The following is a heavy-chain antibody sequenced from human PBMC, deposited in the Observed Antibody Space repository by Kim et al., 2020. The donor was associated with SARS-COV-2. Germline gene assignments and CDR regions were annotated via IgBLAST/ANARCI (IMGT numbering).Heavy chain of an antibody. J-gene: IGHJ5*02. D-gene: IGHD5-18*01. V-gene: IGHV4-39*07. CDR3: ARDGLGAYGYPHPPWFDP. Sequence: SETLSLTCTVSGGSISSSSYYWGWIRQPPGKGLEWIGSIYYSGSTYYNPSLKSRVTISVDTSKNQFSLKLSSVTAADTAVYYCARDGLGAYGYPHPPWFDPWGQGTLVTVSS. CDR2: IYYSGST. CDR1: GGSISSSSYY.